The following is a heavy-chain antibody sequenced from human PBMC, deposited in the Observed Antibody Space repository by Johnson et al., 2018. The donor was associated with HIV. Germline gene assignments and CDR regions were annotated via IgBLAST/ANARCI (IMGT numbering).Heavy chain of an antibody. J-gene: IGHJ3*02. Sequence: QVQLVESGGGVVHPGGSLRLSCAASGFTFSSNAMHWVRQAPGKGLEWVAFIVYDGSHKYYTDSVKGLSTISRDNSNNTLYLHMNRLRTDDTAVYYCVRGWHTSGRCDVFDIWGQGTTVIVSS. D-gene: IGHD6-19*01. CDR2: IVYDGSHK. CDR3: VRGWHTSGRCDVFDI. V-gene: IGHV3-30*02. CDR1: GFTFSSNA.